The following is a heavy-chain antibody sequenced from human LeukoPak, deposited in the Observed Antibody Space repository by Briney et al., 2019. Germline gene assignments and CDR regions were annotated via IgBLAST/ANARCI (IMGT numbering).Heavy chain of an antibody. J-gene: IGHJ4*02. Sequence: SETLSLTCTVSGGSISGFYWSWIRQPPGKGLEWIGYLSYSGNTNYIPSLKSRVTISVDTSKNQFSLKLNSVTAADTAVYYCARGERQTSGYYYYFDYWGQGTLVPVSS. D-gene: IGHD3-22*01. CDR3: ARGERQTSGYYYYFDY. CDR2: LSYSGNT. V-gene: IGHV4-59*01. CDR1: GGSISGFY.